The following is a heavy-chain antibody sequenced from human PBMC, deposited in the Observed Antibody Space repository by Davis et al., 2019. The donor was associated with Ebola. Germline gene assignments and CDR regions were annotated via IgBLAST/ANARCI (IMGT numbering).Heavy chain of an antibody. CDR1: GYTFTGYY. Sequence: AASVKVSCKASGYTFTGYYMHWVRQAPGQGLEWMGRINPYNGGTNYAQKLQGRVTMTTDTSTSTAYMELRSLRSDDTAVYYCARDILTLHGMDVWGKGTTVTVSS. J-gene: IGHJ6*04. D-gene: IGHD3-9*01. V-gene: IGHV1-2*06. CDR3: ARDILTLHGMDV. CDR2: INPYNGGT.